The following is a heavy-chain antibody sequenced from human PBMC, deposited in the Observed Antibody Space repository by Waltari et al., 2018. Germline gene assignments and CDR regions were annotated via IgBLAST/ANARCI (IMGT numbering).Heavy chain of an antibody. J-gene: IGHJ1*01. V-gene: IGHV3-30*18. Sequence: QVQLVESGGGVVQPGRSLRLSCAASGFTFSSYGMHWVRQAPGKGLEWVAVISYDGSNKYYADSVKGRFTISRDNSKNTLYLQMNSLRAEDTAVYYCAKELAYCGGDCYSGAEYFQHWGQGTLVTVSS. CDR1: GFTFSSYG. CDR2: ISYDGSNK. CDR3: AKELAYCGGDCYSGAEYFQH. D-gene: IGHD2-21*01.